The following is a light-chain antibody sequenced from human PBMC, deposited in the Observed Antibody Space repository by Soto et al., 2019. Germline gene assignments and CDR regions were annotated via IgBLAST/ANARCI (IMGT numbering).Light chain of an antibody. J-gene: IGKJ5*01. CDR1: QSVSCSN. Sequence: EIVLTQSPGTLSLSPGGRATLSCRASQSVSCSNLAWYQQKPDQAPRLLIYGISKRATDIPDRFSGSGSGTEFTLTISSLQPEDFATYYCQQHGQWPITFGQGTRLEIK. CDR3: QQHGQWPIT. CDR2: GIS. V-gene: IGKV3-20*01.